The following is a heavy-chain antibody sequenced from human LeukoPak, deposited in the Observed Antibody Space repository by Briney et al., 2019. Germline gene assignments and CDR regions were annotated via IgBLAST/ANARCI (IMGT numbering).Heavy chain of an antibody. CDR1: GFTFSTYA. CDR3: AKDRAQQLVLDF. D-gene: IGHD6-13*01. Sequence: GGSLRLSCAASGFTFSTYAMNWVRQAPGKGLEWVSAIIGSGSSTYYADSVKGRFTISRDNSKNTLFLQMNSLRAEDTAVYYCAKDRAQQLVLDFWGQGTLVTVSS. J-gene: IGHJ4*02. V-gene: IGHV3-23*01. CDR2: IIGSGSST.